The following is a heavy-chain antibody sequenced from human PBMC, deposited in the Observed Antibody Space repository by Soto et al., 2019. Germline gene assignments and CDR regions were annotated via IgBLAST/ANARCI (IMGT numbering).Heavy chain of an antibody. V-gene: IGHV1-2*02. CDR1: GYTFTGYY. CDR2: INPNSGGT. J-gene: IGHJ5*02. Sequence: ASVKVSCKASGYTFTGYYMHWVRQAPGQGLEWMGWINPNSGGTNYAQKFQGRVTISVDTSKNQFSLKLSSVTAADTAVYYCARLANWFDPWGQGTLVTVS. D-gene: IGHD6-19*01. CDR3: ARLANWFDP.